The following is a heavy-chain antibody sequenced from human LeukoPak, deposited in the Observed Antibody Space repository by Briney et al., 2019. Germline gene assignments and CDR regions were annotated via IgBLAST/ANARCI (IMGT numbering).Heavy chain of an antibody. J-gene: IGHJ3*02. CDR2: IYPGDSDT. CDR1: GYSFTTYW. V-gene: IGHV5-51*01. D-gene: IGHD6-13*01. Sequence: GESLKISCKGSGYSFTTYWIGWVRQMPGKGLEWMGIIYPGDSDTRYSPSFQGQVTISADKSISTAYLQWSSLKASDTAMYYCARSPPSYSSTWDAFDIWGQGTMVTVSS. CDR3: ARSPPSYSSTWDAFDI.